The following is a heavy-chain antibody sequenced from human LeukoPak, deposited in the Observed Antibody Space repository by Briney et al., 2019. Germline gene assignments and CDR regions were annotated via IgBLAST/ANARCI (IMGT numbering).Heavy chain of an antibody. Sequence: ASVKVSCKASGGTFSSYAINWVRQAPGQGLEWMGGIIPIFGKSNYAQKFQGRATITAVESMSTAYMELSSLRSEDTAVYYCARGWLAETTVVTPYNYWGQGSLVTVSS. CDR3: ARGWLAETTVVTPYNY. J-gene: IGHJ4*02. V-gene: IGHV1-69*01. CDR2: IIPIFGKS. CDR1: GGTFSSYA. D-gene: IGHD4-23*01.